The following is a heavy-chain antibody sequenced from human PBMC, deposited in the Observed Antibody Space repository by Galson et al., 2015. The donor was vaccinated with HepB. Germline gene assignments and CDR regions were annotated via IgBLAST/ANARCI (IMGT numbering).Heavy chain of an antibody. Sequence: SVKVSCKASGYTFTSYGISWVRQAPGQGLEWMGWISAYNGNTNYAQKLQGRVTMTTDTSTSTAYMELRSLRSDDTAVYYCARVYQLLLHYYYYYMDVWGKGTTVTVSS. CDR2: ISAYNGNT. J-gene: IGHJ6*03. CDR3: ARVYQLLLHYYYYYMDV. V-gene: IGHV1-18*01. CDR1: GYTFTSYG. D-gene: IGHD2-2*01.